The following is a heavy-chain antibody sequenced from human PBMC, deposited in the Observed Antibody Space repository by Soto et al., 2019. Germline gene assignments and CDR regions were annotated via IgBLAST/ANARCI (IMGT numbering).Heavy chain of an antibody. D-gene: IGHD1-26*01. CDR3: ASYSGSYYGNYLDY. J-gene: IGHJ4*02. Sequence: PSETLSLTCAVYGGPFSGYYWSWIRQPPGKGLEWIGEINHSGSTNYNSSLKSRVTISVDTSKSQFSLKLSSVTAADTAVYYCASYSGSYYGNYLDYWGQGTLVTVSS. CDR2: INHSGST. V-gene: IGHV4-34*01. CDR1: GGPFSGYY.